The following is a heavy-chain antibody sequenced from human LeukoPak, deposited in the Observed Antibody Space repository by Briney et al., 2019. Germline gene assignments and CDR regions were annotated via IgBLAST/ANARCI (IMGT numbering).Heavy chain of an antibody. J-gene: IGHJ4*02. Sequence: SETLSLTCAVYGGSFSGYYGSWIRQPPGKGLEWIGEINHSGSTNYNPSLKSRVTISVDTSKNEFSLKLSSVTAADTAVYYCARAAVTTRFTFDYWGQGTLVTVSS. V-gene: IGHV4-34*01. CDR3: ARAAVTTRFTFDY. CDR2: INHSGST. CDR1: GGSFSGYY. D-gene: IGHD4-17*01.